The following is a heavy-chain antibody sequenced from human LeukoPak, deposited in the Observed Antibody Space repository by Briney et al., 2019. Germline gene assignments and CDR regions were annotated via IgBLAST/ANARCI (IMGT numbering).Heavy chain of an antibody. V-gene: IGHV4-4*08. CDR2: IYNRGST. Sequence: KPSETLSLTCTVSGGSISSYFWSWIRLPPGKGLEWIGYIYNRGSTHYNPSLKSRVIISVDTSKNQFSLNLSSMTAADTAVYYCAREEIRSWFDPWGQGTLVTVSS. CDR1: GGSISSYF. J-gene: IGHJ5*02. CDR3: AREEIRSWFDP. D-gene: IGHD5-24*01.